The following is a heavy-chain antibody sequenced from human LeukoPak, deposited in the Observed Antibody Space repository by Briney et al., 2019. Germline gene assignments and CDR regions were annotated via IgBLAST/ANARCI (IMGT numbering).Heavy chain of an antibody. V-gene: IGHV4-34*01. Sequence: SETLSLTCAVYGGSFSGYYWSWIRQPPGKGLEWIGEINHSGSTNYNPSLKSRVTISVDTSKNQFSLKLSSVTAADTAVYYCARHASVDYANFDYWGQGTLVTVSS. D-gene: IGHD4-17*01. J-gene: IGHJ4*02. CDR2: INHSGST. CDR3: ARHASVDYANFDY. CDR1: GGSFSGYY.